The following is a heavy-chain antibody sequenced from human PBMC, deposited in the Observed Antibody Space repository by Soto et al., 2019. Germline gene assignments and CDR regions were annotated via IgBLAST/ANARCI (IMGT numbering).Heavy chain of an antibody. CDR2: ISSSSSTI. D-gene: IGHD7-27*01. CDR1: GFTVSSNY. J-gene: IGHJ3*02. V-gene: IGHV3-48*02. Sequence: GGSLRLSCAASGFTVSSNYMSWVRQAPGKGLEWVSYISSSSSTIYYEDSVKGRFTITGDNAKNSLYLQMNSLMDEDTAVDYGAGGQPKPETITGDYAQGAFDIWGQGTMVTVSS. CDR3: AGGQPKPETITGDYAQGAFDI.